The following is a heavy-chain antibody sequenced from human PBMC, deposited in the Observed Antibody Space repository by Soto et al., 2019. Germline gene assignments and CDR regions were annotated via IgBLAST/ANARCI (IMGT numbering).Heavy chain of an antibody. CDR2: INSDGSST. CDR3: ARDNCIAAPDSSA. J-gene: IGHJ5*02. V-gene: IGHV3-74*01. CDR1: GFTFSSYW. D-gene: IGHD6-6*01. Sequence: LRLSFAASGFTFSSYWMPWVRQAPGKGLVWVSRINSDGSSTSYADSVKGRFTISRDNAKNTLYLQMNSLRAEDTAVDYCARDNCIAAPDSSAWVQGTLVTVSS.